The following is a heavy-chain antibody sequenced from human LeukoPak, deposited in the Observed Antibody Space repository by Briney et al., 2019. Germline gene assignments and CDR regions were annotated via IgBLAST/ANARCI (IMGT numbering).Heavy chain of an antibody. CDR3: ARDSNWNYFDY. V-gene: IGHV3-21*01. CDR2: ISSSSSYI. D-gene: IGHD1-1*01. J-gene: IGHJ4*02. CDR1: GLTFINYA. Sequence: GGSLRLSCAASGLTFINYAMSWVRQAPGKGLEWVSSISSSSSYIYYADSVKGRFTISRDNAKNSLYLQMNSLRAEDTAVYYCARDSNWNYFDYWGQGTLVTVSS.